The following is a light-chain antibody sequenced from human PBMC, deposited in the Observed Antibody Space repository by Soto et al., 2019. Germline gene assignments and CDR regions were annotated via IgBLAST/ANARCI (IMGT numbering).Light chain of an antibody. V-gene: IGLV2-23*01. Sequence: VLTQPASVSGSPGQSITISCTGTSSDVGSYNLVSWYQHHPGKAPKIIIYEDDKRPSGVSYRFSGSKSGHTASLTISGLQAEDEADYYCCSYAGSSSFVFGIGTKVTVL. CDR2: EDD. CDR1: SSDVGSYNL. J-gene: IGLJ1*01. CDR3: CSYAGSSSFV.